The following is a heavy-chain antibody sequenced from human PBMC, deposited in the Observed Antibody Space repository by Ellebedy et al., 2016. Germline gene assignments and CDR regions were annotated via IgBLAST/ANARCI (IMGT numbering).Heavy chain of an antibody. J-gene: IGHJ4*02. CDR3: RQGHYANY. Sequence: GESLKISXAAAGFTFKDFFMGWVRQAPGKRLEWVSTMRGDGAKTHLADSVKGRFTMSRDIPKNTVYLQMNRLRAEDTAVYYCRQGHYANYWGQGTLVTVSS. V-gene: IGHV3-23*01. D-gene: IGHD4-17*01. CDR1: GFTFKDFF. CDR2: MRGDGAKT.